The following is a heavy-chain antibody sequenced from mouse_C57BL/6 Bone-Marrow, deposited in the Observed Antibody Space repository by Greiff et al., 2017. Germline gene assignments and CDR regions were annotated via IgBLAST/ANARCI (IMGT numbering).Heavy chain of an antibody. J-gene: IGHJ4*01. CDR1: GYTFTSYW. Sequence: QVQLQQPGAELVKPGASVKLSCKASGYTFTSYWMHWVKQRPGRGLEWIGSIDPNSGGTKYNEKFKSKATLTVDKPSSTAYMQLSSLTSADSAVYYCARGSNFNYYAMDYWGQGTSSPSPQ. V-gene: IGHV1-72*01. CDR3: ARGSNFNYYAMDY. CDR2: IDPNSGGT. D-gene: IGHD2-5*01.